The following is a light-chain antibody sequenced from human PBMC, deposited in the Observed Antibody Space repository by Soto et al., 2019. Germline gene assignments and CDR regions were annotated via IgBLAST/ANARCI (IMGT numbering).Light chain of an antibody. J-gene: IGKJ4*01. Sequence: DIQMTQSPSTLSASVGDRVIITCRASQSISTWLAWYQQKPGEGPKLLIYGASTLQSGVPSRFSGSGSGTEFTLTISGLQPDDFATYYCQQYDGNFGGGTRVEIK. V-gene: IGKV1-5*01. CDR1: QSISTW. CDR3: QQYDGN. CDR2: GAS.